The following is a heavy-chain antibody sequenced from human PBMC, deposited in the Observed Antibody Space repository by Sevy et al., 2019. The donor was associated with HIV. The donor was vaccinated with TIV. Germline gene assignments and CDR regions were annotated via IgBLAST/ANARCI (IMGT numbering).Heavy chain of an antibody. J-gene: IGHJ4*02. CDR1: GFTFGDYA. V-gene: IGHV3-49*03. CDR2: IRSKAYGGTT. Sequence: GGSLRLSCTASGFTFGDYAMSWFRQAPGKGLGWVGFIRSKAYGGTTEYAASVKGRFTISRDDSKSIAYLQMNSLKTEDTAVYYCTVGTTVTLIFDYWGQGTLVTVSS. D-gene: IGHD4-4*01. CDR3: TVGTTVTLIFDY.